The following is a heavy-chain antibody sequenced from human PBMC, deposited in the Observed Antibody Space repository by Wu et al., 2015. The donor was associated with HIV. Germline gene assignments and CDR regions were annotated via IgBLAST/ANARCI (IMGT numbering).Heavy chain of an antibody. CDR2: MSPNSGNT. J-gene: IGHJ4*02. Sequence: QVQLVQSGAEVRKPGASVTVSCRAAGYTFSIYDINWVRQTAGQGLEWMGWMSPNSGNTGYAQRIQGRVTLTRNVSISTAYLELSGLTSEDTAVYYCARRTGYCSGGNCYYLDYWGQGTLVTVSS. V-gene: IGHV1-8*01. CDR3: ARRTGYCSGGNCYYLDY. D-gene: IGHD2-15*01. CDR1: GYTFSIYD.